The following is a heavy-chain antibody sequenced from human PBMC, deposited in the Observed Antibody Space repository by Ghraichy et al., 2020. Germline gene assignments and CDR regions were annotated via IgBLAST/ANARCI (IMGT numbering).Heavy chain of an antibody. Sequence: ASVKVSCKASGYTFTSYGISWVRQAPGQGLEWMGWISAYNGNTNYAQKLQGRVTMTTDTSTSTAYMELRSLRSDDTAVYYCAREQYYDSQSAFDIWGQGTMVTVSS. V-gene: IGHV1-18*01. CDR3: AREQYYDSQSAFDI. CDR2: ISAYNGNT. J-gene: IGHJ3*02. CDR1: GYTFTSYG. D-gene: IGHD3-22*01.